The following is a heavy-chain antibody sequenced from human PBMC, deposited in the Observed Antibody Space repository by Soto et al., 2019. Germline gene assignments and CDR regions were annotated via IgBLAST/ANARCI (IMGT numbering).Heavy chain of an antibody. D-gene: IGHD3-10*01. V-gene: IGHV4-59*01. Sequence: SETLSLTCTVSGGSISSYYWSWIRQPPGKGLEWIGYIYYSGSTNYNPSLKSRVTISVDTSKNQFSLKLSSVTAADTAVYYCASTDYYGSGSYFWGQGTLVTVSS. CDR1: GGSISSYY. J-gene: IGHJ4*02. CDR2: IYYSGST. CDR3: ASTDYYGSGSYF.